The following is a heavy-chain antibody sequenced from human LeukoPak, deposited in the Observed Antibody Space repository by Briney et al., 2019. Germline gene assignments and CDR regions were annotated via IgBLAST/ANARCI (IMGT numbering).Heavy chain of an antibody. CDR3: ARGPHDRGYWYFDL. Sequence: PGGSLRLSCAASGFTFSRYAMTWVRQAPGEGLQWVSPISGNGDTTYYADSVKGRFTISRDNSKNTLYLQMNSLRAEDTAVYYCARGPHDRGYWYFDLWGRGTLVIVSS. CDR2: ISGNGDTT. CDR1: GFTFSRYA. J-gene: IGHJ2*01. V-gene: IGHV3-23*01.